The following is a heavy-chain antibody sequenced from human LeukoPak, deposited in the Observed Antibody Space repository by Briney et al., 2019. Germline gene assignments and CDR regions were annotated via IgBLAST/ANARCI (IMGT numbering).Heavy chain of an antibody. CDR3: ARDKRGYYDSTGYYYFDY. CDR2: ISTSSSYI. J-gene: IGHJ4*02. Sequence: GGSLRLSCAASGFTFSSYSMNWVRQAPGKGLEWVSFISTSSSYIYYADSVKGRFTISRDNAKNSLYLQMNSLRAEDTAVYYCARDKRGYYDSTGYYYFDYWGQGTLVTVSS. V-gene: IGHV3-21*01. D-gene: IGHD3-22*01. CDR1: GFTFSSYS.